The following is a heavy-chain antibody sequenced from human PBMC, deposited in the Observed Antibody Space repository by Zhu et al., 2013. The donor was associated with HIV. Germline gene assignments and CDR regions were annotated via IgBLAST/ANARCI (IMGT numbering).Heavy chain of an antibody. CDR2: IIPIFGTA. CDR1: GGTFSSYA. V-gene: IGHV1-69*06. Sequence: QVQLVQSGAEVKKPGSSVKVSCKASGGTFSSYAISWVRQAPGQGLEWMGGIIPIFGTANYAQKFQGRVTITADKSTSTAYMELSSLRSEDTAVYYCASFRLYYDSSGYYYYGMDVWGQGTTVTVSS. CDR3: ASFRLYYDSSGYYYYGMDV. D-gene: IGHD3-22*01. J-gene: IGHJ6*02.